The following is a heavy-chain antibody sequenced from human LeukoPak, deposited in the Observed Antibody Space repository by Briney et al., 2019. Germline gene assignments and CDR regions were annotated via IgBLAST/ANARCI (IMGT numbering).Heavy chain of an antibody. J-gene: IGHJ4*02. D-gene: IGHD5-12*01. Sequence: GGSLRLSCAASGFTVSSNYMSWVRQAPGKGLEWVSVIYSGGSTYYADSVKGRFTTSRDNSKNTLYLQMNSLRAEDTAVYYCASGYSGYDSELWGQGTLVTVSS. CDR1: GFTVSSNY. CDR2: IYSGGST. V-gene: IGHV3-66*01. CDR3: ASGYSGYDSEL.